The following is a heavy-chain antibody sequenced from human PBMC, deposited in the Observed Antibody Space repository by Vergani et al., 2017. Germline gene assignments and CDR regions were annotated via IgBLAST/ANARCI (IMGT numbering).Heavy chain of an antibody. J-gene: IGHJ4*02. V-gene: IGHV1-3*01. CDR3: ARVRQQWLGIDY. D-gene: IGHD6-19*01. CDR2: INAGNGNT. Sequence: QVQLVQSGAEVKKPGASVKVSCKASGYTFTSYAMHWVRQAPGQRLEWMGWINAGNGNTKYSQKFHGRVTITRDTSASTAYMELSSLRSEDTAVYYCARVRQQWLGIDYWGQGTLVTVSS. CDR1: GYTFTSYA.